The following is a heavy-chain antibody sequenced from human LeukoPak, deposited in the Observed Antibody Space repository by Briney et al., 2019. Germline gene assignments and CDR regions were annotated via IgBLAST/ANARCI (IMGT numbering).Heavy chain of an antibody. CDR1: GFTFDDYA. Sequence: GGSLRLSCAASGFTFDDYAMHWVRHAPGKGLGWVSLISWDGGSTYYADSVKGRFTISRDNSKNSLYLQMNSLRAEDTALYYCAKDALGDSSGYYFDYWGQGTLVTVSS. V-gene: IGHV3-43D*03. J-gene: IGHJ4*02. CDR3: AKDALGDSSGYYFDY. D-gene: IGHD3-22*01. CDR2: ISWDGGST.